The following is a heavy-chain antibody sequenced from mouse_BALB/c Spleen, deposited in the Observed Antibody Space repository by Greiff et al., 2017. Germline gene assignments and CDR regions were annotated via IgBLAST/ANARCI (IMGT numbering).Heavy chain of an antibody. CDR3: ARKPSTMIKGWYFDV. Sequence: QVQLKESGPGLVQPSQSLSITCTVSGFSLTSYGVHWVRQSPGKGLEWLGVIWSGGSTDYNAAFISRLSISKDNSKSQVFFKMNSLQANDTAIYYCARKPSTMIKGWYFDVWGAGTTVTVSS. D-gene: IGHD2-4*01. CDR2: IWSGGST. V-gene: IGHV2-2*02. J-gene: IGHJ1*01. CDR1: GFSLTSYG.